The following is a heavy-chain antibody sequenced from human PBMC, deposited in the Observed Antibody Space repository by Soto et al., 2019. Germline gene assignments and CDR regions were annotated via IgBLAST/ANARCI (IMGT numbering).Heavy chain of an antibody. Sequence: NPSETLSLTCAVSGGSISSGGYSWSWIRQPPGKGLEWIGYIYHSGSTYYNPSLKSRVTISVDRSKNQFSLKLSSVTAADTAVYYCARGSMVRGVAYFDYWGQGTLVTVSS. CDR3: ARGSMVRGVAYFDY. J-gene: IGHJ4*02. V-gene: IGHV4-30-2*01. CDR2: IYHSGST. CDR1: GGSISSGGYS. D-gene: IGHD3-10*01.